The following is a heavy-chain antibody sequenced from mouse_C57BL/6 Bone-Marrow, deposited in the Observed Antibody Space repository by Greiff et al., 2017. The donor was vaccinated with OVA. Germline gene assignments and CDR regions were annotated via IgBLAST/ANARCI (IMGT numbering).Heavy chain of an antibody. J-gene: IGHJ2*01. Sequence: QVQLQQSGPELVKPGASVKISCKASGYAFSSSWMNWVKQRPGKGLEWIGRIYPGDGDTNYNGKFKGKATLTADKSSSTAYMQLSSLTSEDSAVYYCARFITTVVDYFDYWGQGTTLTVSS. D-gene: IGHD1-1*01. CDR2: IYPGDGDT. CDR1: GYAFSSSW. CDR3: ARFITTVVDYFDY. V-gene: IGHV1-82*01.